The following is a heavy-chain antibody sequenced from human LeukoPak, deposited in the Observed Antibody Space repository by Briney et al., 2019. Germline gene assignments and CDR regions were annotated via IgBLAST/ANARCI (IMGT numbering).Heavy chain of an antibody. D-gene: IGHD3-22*01. J-gene: IGHJ4*02. CDR3: AKDPYDYYDSSGYYYEPYFDY. V-gene: IGHV3-48*03. Sequence: GGSLRLSCAASGFTFSSYEMNWVRQAPGKGLEWVSYISSSGSTIYYADSVKGRFTISRDNAKNSLYLQMNSLRAEDTAVYYCAKDPYDYYDSSGYYYEPYFDYWGQGTLVTVSS. CDR2: ISSSGSTI. CDR1: GFTFSSYE.